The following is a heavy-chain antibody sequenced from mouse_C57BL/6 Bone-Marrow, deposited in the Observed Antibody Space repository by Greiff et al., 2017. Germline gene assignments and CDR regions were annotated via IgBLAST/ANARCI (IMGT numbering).Heavy chain of an antibody. CDR1: GYTFTTYP. J-gene: IGHJ1*03. D-gene: IGHD1-1*01. Sequence: VKLMESGAEVVKPGASVKMSCKASGYTFTTYPIEWMKQNHGKSLEWIGNFHPYNDDTKYNEKFKGKATLTVEKSSSTVYLELSRLTSDDSAVYYCARGGSTVVATDWYFDVWGTGTTVTVSS. V-gene: IGHV1-47*01. CDR2: FHPYNDDT. CDR3: ARGGSTVVATDWYFDV.